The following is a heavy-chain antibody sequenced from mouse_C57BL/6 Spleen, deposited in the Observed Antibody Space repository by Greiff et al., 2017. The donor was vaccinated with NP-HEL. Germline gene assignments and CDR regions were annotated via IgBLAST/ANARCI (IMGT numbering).Heavy chain of an antibody. Sequence: EVMLVESGGDLVKPGGSLKLSCAASGFTFSSYGMSWVRQTPDKRLEWVATISSGGSYTYYPDSVKGRFTISRDNAKNTLYLQMSSLKSEDTAMYYCARHISGSPPFAYWGQGTLVTVSA. CDR3: ARHISGSPPFAY. CDR1: GFTFSSYG. V-gene: IGHV5-6*01. D-gene: IGHD1-3*01. CDR2: ISSGGSYT. J-gene: IGHJ3*01.